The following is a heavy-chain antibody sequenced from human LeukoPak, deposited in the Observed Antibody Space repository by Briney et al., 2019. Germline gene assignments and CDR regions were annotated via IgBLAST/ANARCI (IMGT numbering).Heavy chain of an antibody. D-gene: IGHD3-22*01. CDR3: ARDRGYYYDSSGYTLDY. CDR1: GFTFSSYS. Sequence: AGGSLRLSCAASGFTFSSYSMNWVRQAPGKGLEWVSVIYSGGSTYYADSVKGRFTISRDNSKNTLYLQMNSLRAEDTAVYYCARDRGYYYDSSGYTLDYWGQGTLVTVSS. CDR2: IYSGGST. J-gene: IGHJ4*02. V-gene: IGHV3-53*01.